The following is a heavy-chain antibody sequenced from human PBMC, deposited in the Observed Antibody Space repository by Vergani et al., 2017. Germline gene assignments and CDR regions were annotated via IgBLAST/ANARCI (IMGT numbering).Heavy chain of an antibody. J-gene: IGHJ5*02. CDR3: GGVADFYGLGSRLLDL. D-gene: IGHD3-10*01. CDR2: IYHSGST. Sequence: QAQLQESGPGLVKPSETLSLTCSVSGGSMSGYYWSWIRQPPGKELDWIGYIYHSGSTNYNPSLETRVTISGDTSKNQFSLKLNSVTAADTAVYYCGGVADFYGLGSRLLDLWGQGILVTGSS. V-gene: IGHV4-59*01. CDR1: GGSMSGYY.